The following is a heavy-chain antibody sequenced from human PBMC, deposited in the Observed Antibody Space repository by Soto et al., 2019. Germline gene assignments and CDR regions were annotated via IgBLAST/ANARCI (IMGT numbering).Heavy chain of an antibody. J-gene: IGHJ4*02. Sequence: EVQLVESGGGLVQPGRSLRLSCAASGFTFDDYAMHWVRQAPGKGLEWVSGISWNSGSIGYADSVKGRFTISRDNAKNPLYLQINSLGAEDTALYYCAKDINIREAAGRHYWGQGTLVTVSS. D-gene: IGHD6-13*01. CDR3: AKDINIREAAGRHY. CDR2: ISWNSGSI. V-gene: IGHV3-9*01. CDR1: GFTFDDYA.